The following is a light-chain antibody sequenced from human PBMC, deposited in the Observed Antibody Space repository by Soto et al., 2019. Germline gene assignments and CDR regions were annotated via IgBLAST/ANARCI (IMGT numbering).Light chain of an antibody. Sequence: QSVLTQPASVSGSPGQSITISCTGTSSDIGGYNYVSWYQQRPGNAPKLIIYDVTNRPSGVSNRFSGSKSGDTASLTISGLLAEDEADYYCSSYTSSTTLSIFGGGTKLTVL. CDR1: SSDIGGYNY. CDR2: DVT. V-gene: IGLV2-14*01. CDR3: SSYTSSTTLSI. J-gene: IGLJ2*01.